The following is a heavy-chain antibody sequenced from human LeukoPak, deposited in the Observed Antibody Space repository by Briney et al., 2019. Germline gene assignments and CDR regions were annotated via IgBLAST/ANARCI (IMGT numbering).Heavy chain of an antibody. V-gene: IGHV3-23*01. Sequence: GGSLRLSCAASGFTFSSDAMTWVRQAPGKGLEWVSDISNSAVSTYYAESVKGRFTISRDNSKNTLYLQMNRLRPEDTAIYFCAKNSRGSNYGPFDHWGQGTLVTVSS. CDR1: GFTFSSDA. CDR3: AKNSRGSNYGPFDH. J-gene: IGHJ4*02. D-gene: IGHD3-10*01. CDR2: ISNSAVST.